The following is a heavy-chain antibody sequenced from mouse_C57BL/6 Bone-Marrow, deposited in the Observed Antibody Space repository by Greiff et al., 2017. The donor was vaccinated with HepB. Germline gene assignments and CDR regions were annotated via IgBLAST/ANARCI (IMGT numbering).Heavy chain of an antibody. CDR1: GFTFSSYA. CDR3: ARERAIVTTGPYYAMDY. D-gene: IGHD2-5*01. V-gene: IGHV5-4*01. CDR2: ISDGGSYT. J-gene: IGHJ4*01. Sequence: EVMLVESGGGLVKPGGSLKLSCAASGFTFSSYAMSWVRQTPEKRLEWVATISDGGSYTYYPDNVKGRFTISRENAKNNLYLQMSHLKSEDTAMYYCARERAIVTTGPYYAMDYWGQGTSVTVSS.